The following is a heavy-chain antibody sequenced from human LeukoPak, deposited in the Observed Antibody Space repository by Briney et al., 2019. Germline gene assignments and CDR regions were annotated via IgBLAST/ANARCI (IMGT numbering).Heavy chain of an antibody. D-gene: IGHD3-16*01. CDR2: MYYSGSA. CDR1: GGSISGHY. J-gene: IGHJ4*02. Sequence: SETLSLTCTVSGGSISGHYWSWIRQPPGKGLEWIGYMYYSGSANYNPSLKSRVSISVDTSKNQFSLKLSFVTATDTAVYYCARLLTGGLNDYWGQGTLVTVSS. V-gene: IGHV4-59*08. CDR3: ARLLTGGLNDY.